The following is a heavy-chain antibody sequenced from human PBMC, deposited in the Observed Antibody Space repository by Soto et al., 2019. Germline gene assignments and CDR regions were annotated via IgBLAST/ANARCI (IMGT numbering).Heavy chain of an antibody. J-gene: IGHJ3*02. Sequence: ASVKVSCKASGYTFTGYYMHWVRQAPGQGLEWMGWINPNSGGTNYAQKFQGWVTMTRDTSISTAYMELSRLRSDDTAVYYCARDRGDDSRKGAFDIWGQGTMVTVSS. V-gene: IGHV1-2*04. CDR1: GYTFTGYY. D-gene: IGHD3-22*01. CDR2: INPNSGGT. CDR3: ARDRGDDSRKGAFDI.